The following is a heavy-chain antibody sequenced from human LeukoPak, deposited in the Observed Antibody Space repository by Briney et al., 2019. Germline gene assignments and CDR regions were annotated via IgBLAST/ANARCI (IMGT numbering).Heavy chain of an antibody. V-gene: IGHV4-4*07. CDR1: GGSISSYY. Sequence: SETLSLTCTVSGGSISSYYWSWIRQPAGKGLEWIGRIYTSGSTNYNPSLKSRVTMSVGTSKNQFSLKLSSVTAADTAVYYCARDPFQYSSSWTYNWFDPWGQGTLVTVSS. CDR2: IYTSGST. CDR3: ARDPFQYSSSWTYNWFDP. J-gene: IGHJ5*02. D-gene: IGHD6-13*01.